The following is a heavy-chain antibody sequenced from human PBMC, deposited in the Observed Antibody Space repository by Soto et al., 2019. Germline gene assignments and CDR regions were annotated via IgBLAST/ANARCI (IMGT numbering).Heavy chain of an antibody. CDR1: GFTFSSYG. CDR3: ARDGAAGGFYYYGMDV. J-gene: IGHJ6*02. D-gene: IGHD3-16*01. Sequence: QVQLVESGGGVVQPGRSLRLSCAASGFTFSSYGMHWVRQAPGKGLEWVAVIWYDGSNKYYADSVKGRFTISRDNSKNTLYPQMNSLRAEDTAVYYCARDGAAGGFYYYGMDVWGQGTTVTVSS. CDR2: IWYDGSNK. V-gene: IGHV3-33*01.